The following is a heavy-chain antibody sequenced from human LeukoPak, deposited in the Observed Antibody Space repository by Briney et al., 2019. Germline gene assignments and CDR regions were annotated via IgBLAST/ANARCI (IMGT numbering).Heavy chain of an antibody. Sequence: PGGSLRLSCAASGVTFSSYSMNWGRQAPGRGLWRVSYISSSSSTIYYADSVKGRFTISRDNAKNSLYLQMNSLRAEDTAVYYCAREEYYYDSSGYYLPYYFDYWGQGTLVTVSS. V-gene: IGHV3-48*01. D-gene: IGHD3-22*01. CDR2: ISSSSSTI. J-gene: IGHJ4*02. CDR3: AREEYYYDSSGYYLPYYFDY. CDR1: GVTFSSYS.